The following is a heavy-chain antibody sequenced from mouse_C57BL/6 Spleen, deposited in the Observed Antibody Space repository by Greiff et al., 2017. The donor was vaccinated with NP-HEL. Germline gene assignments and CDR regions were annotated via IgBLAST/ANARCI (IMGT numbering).Heavy chain of an antibody. V-gene: IGHV6-3*01. Sequence: EVMLVESGGGLVQPGGSMKLSCVASGFTFSNYWMNWVRQSPEKGLEWVAQIRLKSDNYATHYAESVKGRFTISRDDSKSSVYLQMNNLRAEDTGIYYCTGRPDLYYFDYWGQGTTLTVSS. CDR3: TGRPDLYYFDY. CDR2: IRLKSDNYAT. CDR1: GFTFSNYW. J-gene: IGHJ2*01.